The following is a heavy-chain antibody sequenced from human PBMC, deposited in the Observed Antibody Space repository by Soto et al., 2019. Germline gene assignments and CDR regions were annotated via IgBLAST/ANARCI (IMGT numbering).Heavy chain of an antibody. V-gene: IGHV3-33*01. CDR1: GFTFSSYG. CDR3: AREAYSSSWYYFDY. Sequence: GGSLRLSCAASGFTFSSYGMHWVRQAPGKGLEWVAVIWYDGSNKYYADSVKGRFTISRDNSKNTLYLQMNSLRAEDTAVYYCAREAYSSSWYYFDYWGQGTLVTVSS. J-gene: IGHJ4*02. D-gene: IGHD6-13*01. CDR2: IWYDGSNK.